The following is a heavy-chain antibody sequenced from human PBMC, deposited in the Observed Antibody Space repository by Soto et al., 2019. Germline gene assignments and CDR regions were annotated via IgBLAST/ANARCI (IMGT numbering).Heavy chain of an antibody. CDR2: IYPGDSDT. CDR3: ARQYYDSSGYYYYYYGMDV. V-gene: IGHV5-51*01. J-gene: IGHJ6*02. Sequence: EVQLVQSGAEVKKPGESLKITCKGSGYSFTSYWIGWVRQMPGKGLVWMGIIYPGDSDTRYSPSFQGQVTISADKSISTAYLQWSSLKASDTAMYYCARQYYDSSGYYYYYYGMDVWGQGTTVTVSS. D-gene: IGHD3-22*01. CDR1: GYSFTSYW.